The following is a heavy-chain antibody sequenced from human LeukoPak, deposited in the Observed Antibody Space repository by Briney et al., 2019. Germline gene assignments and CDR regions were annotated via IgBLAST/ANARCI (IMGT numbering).Heavy chain of an antibody. V-gene: IGHV4-59*01. CDR3: ARYDFWSGYFI. D-gene: IGHD3-3*01. J-gene: IGHJ4*02. CDR1: GGSISSYY. Sequence: PSETLSLTCTVSGGSISSYYWSWIRQPPGKGLEWIGYIYYSGSINYNPSLKSRVTISVDTSKNQFSLKLSSVTAADTAVYYCARYDFWSGYFIWGQGTLVTVSS. CDR2: IYYSGSI.